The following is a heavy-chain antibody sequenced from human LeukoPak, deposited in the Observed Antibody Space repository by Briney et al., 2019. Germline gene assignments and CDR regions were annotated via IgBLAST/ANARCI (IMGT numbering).Heavy chain of an antibody. D-gene: IGHD1-26*01. CDR2: ISYDGSNK. J-gene: IGHJ4*02. Sequence: GGSLRLSCTASGFTFSSYAMSWVRQAPGKGLEWVAVISYDGSNKYYADSVKGRFTISRDNAKNSPYLQMNSLRAEDMAVYYCARDRVAATYFDSWGQGTLVTVSS. CDR3: ARDRVAATYFDS. V-gene: IGHV3-30-3*01. CDR1: GFTFSSYA.